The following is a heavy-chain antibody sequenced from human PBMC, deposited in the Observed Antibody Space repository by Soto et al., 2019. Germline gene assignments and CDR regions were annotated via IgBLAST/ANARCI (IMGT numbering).Heavy chain of an antibody. CDR1: GGAIPGYY. Sequence: SETLSLTCNVSGGAIPGYYWNWIRQPPGKGLEWIGYVYFSGSTKYNPSLKSRVTILVDMSKNQFSLHLTSVTAADTAVYYCARLQFGEGFDYWGQGALVTVSS. CDR3: ARLQFGEGFDY. D-gene: IGHD3-10*01. J-gene: IGHJ4*02. V-gene: IGHV4-59*12. CDR2: VYFSGST.